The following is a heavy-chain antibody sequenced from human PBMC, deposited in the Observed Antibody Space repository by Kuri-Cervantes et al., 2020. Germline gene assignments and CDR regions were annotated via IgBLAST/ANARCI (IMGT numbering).Heavy chain of an antibody. CDR1: GFTFSDYY. CDR2: IYYSGST. CDR3: ARDTGS. Sequence: LRLSCAASGFTFSDYYMSWIRQHPGKGLEWIGYIYYSGSTYYNPSLKSRVTISVDTSKNQFSLKLSSVTAADTAVYYCARDTGSWGQGTLVTVSS. V-gene: IGHV4-31*02. D-gene: IGHD4-11*01. J-gene: IGHJ5*02.